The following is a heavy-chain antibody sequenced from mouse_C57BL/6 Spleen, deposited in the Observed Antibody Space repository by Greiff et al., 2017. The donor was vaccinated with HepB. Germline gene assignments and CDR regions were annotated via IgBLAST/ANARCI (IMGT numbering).Heavy chain of an antibody. CDR3: TKEGLWYFDV. V-gene: IGHV14-1*01. J-gene: IGHJ1*03. CDR2: IDPEDGDT. CDR1: GFNIKDYY. Sequence: VHVKQSGAELVRPGASVKLSCTASGFNIKDYYMHWVKQRPEQGLEWIGRIDPEDGDTEYAPKFQGKATMTADTSYNTAYLQLSSLTSEDIAVYYCTKEGLWYFDVWGTGTTVTVSS. D-gene: IGHD3-3*01.